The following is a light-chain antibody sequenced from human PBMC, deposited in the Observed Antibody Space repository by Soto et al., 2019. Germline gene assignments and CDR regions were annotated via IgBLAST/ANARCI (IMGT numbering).Light chain of an antibody. CDR3: SSYAGSSIPVA. CDR1: SSDVGGYNF. J-gene: IGLJ2*01. Sequence: QSVLTQPPSASGSPGQSVTISCTGASSDVGGYNFVSWYQQHPGKDPKLMIYDVTKRPSGVPDRFSGSKSGNTASLTVSGLQVDDEADYYCSSYAGSSIPVAFGGGTKLTVL. CDR2: DVT. V-gene: IGLV2-8*01.